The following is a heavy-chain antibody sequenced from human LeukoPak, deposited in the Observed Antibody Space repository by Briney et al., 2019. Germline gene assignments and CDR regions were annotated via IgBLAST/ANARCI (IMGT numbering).Heavy chain of an antibody. CDR1: GYTFTGYY. Sequence: ASVKVSCKASGYTFTGYYIHWVRQAPGQGLEWMGWINPNSGGTNYAQKFQGRITTTGDTSISTAYMELSRLTSDDTAVYYCARGIIYYYYYMDVWGKGTTVTVSS. J-gene: IGHJ6*03. CDR2: INPNSGGT. V-gene: IGHV1-2*02. CDR3: ARGIIYYYYYMDV.